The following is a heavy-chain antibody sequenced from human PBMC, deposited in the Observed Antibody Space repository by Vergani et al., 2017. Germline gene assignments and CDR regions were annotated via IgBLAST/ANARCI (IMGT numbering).Heavy chain of an antibody. J-gene: IGHJ6*02. D-gene: IGHD3-22*01. CDR2: INHSGST. CDR1: GGSFSGYY. Sequence: QVQLQQWGAGLLKPSETLSLTCAVYGGSFSGYYWSWIRQPPGKGLEWIGEINHSGSTNYNPSLKSRVTISVDTSKNQFCLKLSAVTAADTAVDYCARDRRYYDSSGYYPHYYYYGMDVWGQGTTVTVSS. V-gene: IGHV4-34*01. CDR3: ARDRRYYDSSGYYPHYYYYGMDV.